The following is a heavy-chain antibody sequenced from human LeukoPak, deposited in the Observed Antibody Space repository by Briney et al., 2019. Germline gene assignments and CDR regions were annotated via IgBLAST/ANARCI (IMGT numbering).Heavy chain of an antibody. V-gene: IGHV1-69*04. D-gene: IGHD3-9*01. Sequence: ASVKVSCKASGGTFSSYAISWVRQAPGQGLEWMGRIIPILGIANYAQKFQGRVTITADKSTSTAYMELSSLRSEDTAVYYCAREIGAYYDILTGYPSINAFDIWGQGTVVTVSS. CDR3: AREIGAYYDILTGYPSINAFDI. CDR1: GGTFSSYA. J-gene: IGHJ3*02. CDR2: IIPILGIA.